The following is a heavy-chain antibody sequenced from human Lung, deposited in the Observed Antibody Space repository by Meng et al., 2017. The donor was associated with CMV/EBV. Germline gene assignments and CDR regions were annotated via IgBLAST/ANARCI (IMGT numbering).Heavy chain of an antibody. CDR3: AGAAADDDFGSDFEGPGGMDV. CDR2: IYYSGSP. Sequence: SETLSLTCTVSGASISINYWSWIRQPPGKGLEWIGYIYYSGSPNYNPSLKSRVTISLDTSKNQFSLKLSSVTAADKSGYYCAGAAADDDFGSDFEGPGGMDVWGQGTTVTVSS. J-gene: IGHJ6*02. V-gene: IGHV4-59*12. D-gene: IGHD3-3*01. CDR1: GASISINY.